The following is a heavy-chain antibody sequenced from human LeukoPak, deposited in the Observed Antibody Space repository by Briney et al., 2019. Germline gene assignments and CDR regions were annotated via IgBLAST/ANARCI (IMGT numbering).Heavy chain of an antibody. D-gene: IGHD3-22*01. V-gene: IGHV4-59*01. Sequence: SETLSLTCTVAGGSLSSYYWGWVRQPPGKGREWVGYIYNSGSTNYNPSLKRRVTISVDTSKNQFSLKLSSVTAADTAVYYCARVGRRYYDSSGYYVYYFDYWGQGTLVTVSS. CDR1: GGSLSSYY. J-gene: IGHJ4*02. CDR2: IYNSGST. CDR3: ARVGRRYYDSSGYYVYYFDY.